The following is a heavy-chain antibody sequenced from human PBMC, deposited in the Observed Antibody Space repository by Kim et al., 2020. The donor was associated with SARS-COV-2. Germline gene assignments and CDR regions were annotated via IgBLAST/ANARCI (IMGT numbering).Heavy chain of an antibody. CDR2: NT. V-gene: IGHV4-4*07. CDR3: ARDPTSSSGY. D-gene: IGHD6-6*01. J-gene: IGHJ4*02. Sequence: NTNYNPSLKSRVTMSVDTSKNQFSLKLSSVTAADTAVYYCARDPTSSSGYWGQGTLVTVSS.